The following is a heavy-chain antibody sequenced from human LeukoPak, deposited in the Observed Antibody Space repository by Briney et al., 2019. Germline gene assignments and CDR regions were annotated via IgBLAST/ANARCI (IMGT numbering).Heavy chain of an antibody. V-gene: IGHV1-46*01. D-gene: IGHD2-15*01. CDR2: INPSGGTT. Sequence: ASVKVSCKVSGYSVMELSMHWVRQAPGQGPEWMGIINPSGGTTNYAQKFQGRVTMTRDTSTGTVYMELSSLRSEDTAVYYCARRDCSGATCGWFDPWGQGTLVTVSS. CDR1: GYSVMELS. CDR3: ARRDCSGATCGWFDP. J-gene: IGHJ5*02.